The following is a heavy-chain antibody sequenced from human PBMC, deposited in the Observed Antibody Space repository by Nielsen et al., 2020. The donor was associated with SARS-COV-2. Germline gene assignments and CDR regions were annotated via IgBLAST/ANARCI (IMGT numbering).Heavy chain of an antibody. Sequence: VRQAPGKGLEWVSYISSSSSTIYYADSVKGRFTISRDNAKNSLYLQMNSLRDEDTAVYYCARRNSSSPGYWGQGTLVTVSS. D-gene: IGHD6-6*01. CDR3: ARRNSSSPGY. CDR2: ISSSSSTI. V-gene: IGHV3-48*02. J-gene: IGHJ4*02.